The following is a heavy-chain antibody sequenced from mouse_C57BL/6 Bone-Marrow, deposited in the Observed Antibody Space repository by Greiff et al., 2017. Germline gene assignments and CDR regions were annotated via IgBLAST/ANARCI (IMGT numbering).Heavy chain of an antibody. CDR3: ARSAAVATGGMDY. CDR2: INPNTGGT. CDR1: GYSFTGYY. V-gene: IGHV1-43*01. Sequence: VQLQQSGPELVKPGASVKISCKASGYSFTGYYMHWVKQSSEKSLEWIGDINPNTGGTSYNQKFKGKATLTVDKSSSTAYMQLKSLTSEDPAVYYCARSAAVATGGMDYWGQGTSVTVSS. J-gene: IGHJ4*01. D-gene: IGHD1-1*01.